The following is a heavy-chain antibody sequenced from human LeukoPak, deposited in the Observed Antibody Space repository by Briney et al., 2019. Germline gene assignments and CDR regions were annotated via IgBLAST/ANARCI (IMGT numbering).Heavy chain of an antibody. CDR1: GGSISSYY. Sequence: PSETLSLTCTVSGGSISSYYWSWIRQPPGKGLEWIGYIYYSGSTNYNPSLKSRVTISVDTSKNQFSLKLSSVTAADTAVYYCARVPYDILTGYYVDAFDIWGQGTMVTVSS. J-gene: IGHJ3*02. D-gene: IGHD3-9*01. V-gene: IGHV4-59*01. CDR3: ARVPYDILTGYYVDAFDI. CDR2: IYYSGST.